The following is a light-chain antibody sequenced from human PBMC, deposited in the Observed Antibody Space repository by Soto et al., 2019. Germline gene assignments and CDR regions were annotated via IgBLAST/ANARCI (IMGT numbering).Light chain of an antibody. CDR2: GAS. CDR3: QQYNDWPAT. CDR1: QSVGSN. Sequence: EVLMTQSPATLSVSPGERATLSCRASQSVGSNLAWYQQKPGQAPRLLIYGASTRATGIPARFSGSGSGTDFTLTISSLQSEDFVVYFCQQYNDWPATFVQGTKVEVK. J-gene: IGKJ1*01. V-gene: IGKV3-15*01.